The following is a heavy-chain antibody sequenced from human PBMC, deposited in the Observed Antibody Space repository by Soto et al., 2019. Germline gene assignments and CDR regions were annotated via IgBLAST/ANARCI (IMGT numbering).Heavy chain of an antibody. CDR3: ARGSDSSFDY. D-gene: IGHD2-21*02. Sequence: SQTLSLTCAISGDSVSSNSAAWNWIRQSPARGLEWLGRTYYRSKWYNDYVVSMKSRISINPDTSKNQFSLQLNSVTPEDTAVYYCARGSDSSFDYWGQGSLVTVSS. V-gene: IGHV6-1*01. CDR2: TYYRSKWYN. CDR1: GDSVSSNSAA. J-gene: IGHJ4*02.